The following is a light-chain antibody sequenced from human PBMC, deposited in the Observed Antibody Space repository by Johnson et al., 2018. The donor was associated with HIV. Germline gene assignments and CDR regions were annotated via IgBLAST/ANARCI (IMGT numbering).Light chain of an antibody. CDR1: ISNIGKNY. V-gene: IGLV1-51*02. J-gene: IGLJ1*01. CDR2: ENN. CDR3: GTWDSSLSAHV. Sequence: QAVLTQPPSVSAAPGQKVTIPCSGDISNIGKNYVSWYQQLPGMAPKLLIFENNKRPSGIPDRFSGSKSGTSATLGIAGLQTGDEAHYYCGTWDSSLSAHVVGTGTEVTVL.